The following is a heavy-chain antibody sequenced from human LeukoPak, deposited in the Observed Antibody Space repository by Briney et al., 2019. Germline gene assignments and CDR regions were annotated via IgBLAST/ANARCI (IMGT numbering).Heavy chain of an antibody. J-gene: IGHJ5*02. D-gene: IGHD5-18*01. CDR2: ISGSGGST. CDR1: GFTFSSYA. Sequence: PGGSLRLSCAASGFTFSSYAMSWVRQAPGKGLEWVSAISGSGGSTYYADSVKGRFTISRDNSKNTLFLRMNSLRAEDTAVYYCAKGAGYSSVNCFDPWGQGTLVTVSS. CDR3: AKGAGYSSVNCFDP. V-gene: IGHV3-23*01.